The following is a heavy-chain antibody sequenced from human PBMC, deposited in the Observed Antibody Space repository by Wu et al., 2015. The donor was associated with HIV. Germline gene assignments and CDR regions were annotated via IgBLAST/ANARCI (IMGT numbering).Heavy chain of an antibody. CDR2: MNPNSGNT. Sequence: QVQLVQSGAEVKKPGASVKVSCKASGYTFTSYDINWVRQATGQGLEWMGWMNPNSGNTGYAQKFQGRVTITRNTSISTAHMELSSLRSEDTAVYYCARGRRIAAARWFDPWGQGTLVTVSS. CDR3: ARGRRIAAARWFDP. V-gene: IGHV1-8*03. CDR1: GYTFTSYD. D-gene: IGHD6-13*01. J-gene: IGHJ5*02.